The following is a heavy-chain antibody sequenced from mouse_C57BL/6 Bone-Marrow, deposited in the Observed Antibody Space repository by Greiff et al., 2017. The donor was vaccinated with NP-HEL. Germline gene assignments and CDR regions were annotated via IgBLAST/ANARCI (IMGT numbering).Heavy chain of an antibody. J-gene: IGHJ4*01. Sequence: VQLVESGPGLVQPSQSLSITCTVSGFSLTSYGVHWVRQSPGKGLEWLGVIWSGGSTDYNAAFISRLSISKDNSKSQVFFKMNSLQADDTAIYYCAGPYYYGPHYYAMDYWGQGTSVTVSS. CDR1: GFSLTSYG. CDR3: AGPYYYGPHYYAMDY. D-gene: IGHD1-1*01. V-gene: IGHV2-2*01. CDR2: IWSGGST.